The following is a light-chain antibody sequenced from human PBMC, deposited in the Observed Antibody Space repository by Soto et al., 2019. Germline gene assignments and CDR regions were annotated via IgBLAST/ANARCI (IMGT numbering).Light chain of an antibody. V-gene: IGKV3-20*01. Sequence: EIGLTQSPGTLSLSPGERATLSWRASQSVSNNYLAWYQQKPGQAPRLLIYGASNRATGIPDRFSGSASGTDFTLTISRLEPEDFAVYYCQQYGSSGTFGQGTKVDIK. CDR2: GAS. J-gene: IGKJ1*01. CDR1: QSVSNNY. CDR3: QQYGSSGT.